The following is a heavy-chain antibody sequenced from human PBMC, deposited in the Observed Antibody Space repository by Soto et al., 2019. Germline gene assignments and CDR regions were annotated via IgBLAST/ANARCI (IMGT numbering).Heavy chain of an antibody. CDR1: GFTFSHSG. CDR3: ASVRTSSYPEFEY. V-gene: IGHV3-33*01. CDR2: IWSDGSKE. J-gene: IGHJ4*02. D-gene: IGHD3-16*02. Sequence: QVQLVESGGGVAQPGRSLRLSCAASGFTFSHSGMHWIRQAPGKGLEWVAVIWSDGSKEYYQDSVTGRFSVSRDNSNNMVYLQMNRLTVGDTAKYYCASVRTSSYPEFEYWGQGVLVTVSS.